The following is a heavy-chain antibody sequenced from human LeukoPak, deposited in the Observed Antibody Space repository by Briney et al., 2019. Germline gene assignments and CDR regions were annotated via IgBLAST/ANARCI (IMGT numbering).Heavy chain of an antibody. CDR1: GFTFSSYG. D-gene: IGHD3-3*01. CDR3: ARDFDFWSGYGDAFDI. Sequence: GASLRLSCAAFGFTFSSYGMHWVRQAPGKGLEWVAVIWYDGSNKYYADSVKGRFTISRDNSKNTLYLQMNSLRAEDTAVYYCARDFDFWSGYGDAFDIWGQGTMVTVSS. V-gene: IGHV3-33*01. CDR2: IWYDGSNK. J-gene: IGHJ3*02.